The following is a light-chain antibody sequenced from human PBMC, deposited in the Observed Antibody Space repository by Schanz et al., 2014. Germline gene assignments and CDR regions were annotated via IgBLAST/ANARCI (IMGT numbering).Light chain of an antibody. CDR3: GTWDSSLSVVV. CDR2: DDN. J-gene: IGLJ3*02. V-gene: IGLV1-51*01. Sequence: QFVLTQPPSVSAAPGQKVTISCSGGDSNVGDNDVSWYQQFPGTAPKLLIYDDNKRPSGIPDRFSVSKSGTSATLDITGLQTDDEADYYCGTWDSSLSVVVFGGGTKLTVL. CDR1: DSNVGDND.